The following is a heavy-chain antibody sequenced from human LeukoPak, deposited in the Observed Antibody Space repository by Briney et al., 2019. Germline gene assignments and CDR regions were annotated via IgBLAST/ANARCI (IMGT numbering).Heavy chain of an antibody. CDR3: AREGEYDFWSGYSATHYYMDV. V-gene: IGHV4-4*07. D-gene: IGHD3-3*01. Sequence: SETLSLTCSVPGGSFSSSYWSWIRQPAGQGLEWIGRFYATGNTNYSPSLKSRVTMSVDTSKNQFSLKLSSVTAADTAVYYCAREGEYDFWSGYSATHYYMDVWGKGTTVTVSS. J-gene: IGHJ6*03. CDR1: GGSFSSSY. CDR2: FYATGNT.